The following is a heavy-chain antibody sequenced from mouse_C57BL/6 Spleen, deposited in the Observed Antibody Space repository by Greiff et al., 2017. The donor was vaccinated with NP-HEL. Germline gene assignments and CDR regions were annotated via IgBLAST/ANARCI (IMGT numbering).Heavy chain of an antibody. CDR2: IYPRDGST. D-gene: IGHD1-1*01. Sequence: VQGVESGPELVKPGASVKLSCKASGYTFTSYDINWVKQRPGQGLEWIGWIYPRDGSTQYNEKFKGKATLTVDTSSSTAYMELHSLTSEDSAVYFCARLDYGSSLYFDYWGQGTTLTVSS. J-gene: IGHJ2*01. CDR1: GYTFTSYD. CDR3: ARLDYGSSLYFDY. V-gene: IGHV1-85*01.